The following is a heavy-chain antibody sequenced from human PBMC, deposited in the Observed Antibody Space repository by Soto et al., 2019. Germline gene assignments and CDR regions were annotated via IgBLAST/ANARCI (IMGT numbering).Heavy chain of an antibody. CDR1: GDSINSDKYY. CDR3: ARLEGLATISYYFDF. D-gene: IGHD3-9*01. J-gene: IGHJ4*02. Sequence: QLQLQESGPGLVKPSETLSLTCSVSGDSINSDKYYWGWIRQPPGKGLEWIGSIYYRGNTYYNPSLQTRVTISLDKCKSQFSLKLTSVTAADSAVYFCARLEGLATISYYFDFWGQGALVTVSS. CDR2: IYYRGNT. V-gene: IGHV4-39*01.